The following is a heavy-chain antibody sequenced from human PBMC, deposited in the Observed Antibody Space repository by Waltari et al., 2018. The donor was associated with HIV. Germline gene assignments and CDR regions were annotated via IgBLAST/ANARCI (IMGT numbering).Heavy chain of an antibody. CDR3: VRGTLTLDY. V-gene: IGHV1-2*02. CDR2: IDPKSGGT. Sequence: QVQLVQSGAEVKKPGASVKVSCKASGYTFAGYYIHWVRQAPGQGLEWMGWIDPKSGGTKYAQKCQGRVTMTRDTSISTAYMELSRLRSDDTAVYYCVRGTLTLDYWGQGTLVTVSS. J-gene: IGHJ4*02. CDR1: GYTFAGYY. D-gene: IGHD1-1*01.